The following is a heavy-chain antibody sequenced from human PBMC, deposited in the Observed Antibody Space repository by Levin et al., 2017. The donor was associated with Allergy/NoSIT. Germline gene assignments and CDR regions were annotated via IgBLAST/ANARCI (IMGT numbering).Heavy chain of an antibody. CDR2: TYYSGNT. D-gene: IGHD3-10*01. V-gene: IGHV4-39*07. J-gene: IGHJ4*02. Sequence: SETLSLTCTVSGGSINRTSYYWSWLRQPPGKGLEWIGNTYYSGNTYNSPSLKSRVTMSIDTSRNQFSLNLNSVTAADTAVYYCARESRLFGSGTNMIDYWGQGTLVTVSS. CDR1: GGSINRTSYY. CDR3: ARESRLFGSGTNMIDY.